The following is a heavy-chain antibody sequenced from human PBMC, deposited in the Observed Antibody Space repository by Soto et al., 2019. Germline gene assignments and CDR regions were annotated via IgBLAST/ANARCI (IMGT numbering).Heavy chain of an antibody. J-gene: IGHJ6*02. CDR2: ITSSSSYI. D-gene: IGHD2-2*01. Sequence: GGSLRLSCAASGFTFSSYSTNWVRQAPGKGLEWVSSITSSSSYIYYADSVKGRFTISRDNAKNSLSLQKNSLRAEDTAVYYCARGSVVVVPAARGYYYGMDVWGQGTTVTVSS. CDR3: ARGSVVVVPAARGYYYGMDV. V-gene: IGHV3-21*01. CDR1: GFTFSSYS.